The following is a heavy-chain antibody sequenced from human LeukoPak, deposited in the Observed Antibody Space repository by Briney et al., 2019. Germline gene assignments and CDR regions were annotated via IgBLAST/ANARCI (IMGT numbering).Heavy chain of an antibody. D-gene: IGHD1-26*01. CDR3: ARRRDSGSLQHFDY. CDR2: ISSSGTTI. CDR1: GFTLSDYY. Sequence: GGSLRLSCAASGFTLSDYYMSWIRQAPGKGLEWVSYISSSGTTIYYADSVKGRFTISRDNAKNSLYLQMNSLRAEDTAVYYCARRRDSGSLQHFDYWGQGTLVTVSS. V-gene: IGHV3-11*01. J-gene: IGHJ4*02.